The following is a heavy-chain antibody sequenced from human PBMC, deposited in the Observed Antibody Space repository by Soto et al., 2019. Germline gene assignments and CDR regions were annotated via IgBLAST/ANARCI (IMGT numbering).Heavy chain of an antibody. CDR1: GYTFTSYD. V-gene: IGHV1-8*01. D-gene: IGHD3-3*01. CDR2: MNPNSGNT. Sequence: QVQLVQSGAEVKKPGASVKVSCKASGYTFTSYDINWVRQATGQGLEWMGWMNPNSGNTGYAQKFQGRVTMTRNTSISTAYMELSSLGSEDTAVYYCARNPNCWSGSRFDYWGQGTLVTVSS. J-gene: IGHJ4*02. CDR3: ARNPNCWSGSRFDY.